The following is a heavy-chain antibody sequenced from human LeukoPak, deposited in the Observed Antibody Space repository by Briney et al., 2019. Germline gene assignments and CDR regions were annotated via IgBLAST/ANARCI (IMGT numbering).Heavy chain of an antibody. CDR3: ARVLNYYDSSGYYFSY. CDR1: GFTFSYYT. CDR2: ISYDGSNK. D-gene: IGHD3-22*01. Sequence: PGRSLRLSCAASGFTFSYYTMHWVRQAPGKGLEWVAVISYDGSNKYYADSVKGRFTISRDNSKNTLYLQVNSLRAEDTAVYYCARVLNYYDSSGYYFSYWGQGTLVTVSS. J-gene: IGHJ4*02. V-gene: IGHV3-30-3*01.